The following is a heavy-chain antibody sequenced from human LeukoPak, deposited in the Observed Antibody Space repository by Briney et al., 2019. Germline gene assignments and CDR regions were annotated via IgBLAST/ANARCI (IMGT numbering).Heavy chain of an antibody. D-gene: IGHD6-6*01. CDR1: GFTFTTYA. CDR3: AKLTNSSDFDY. Sequence: GGSLRLSCAASGFTFTTYAMSWIRQAPGKGLEWVSAISGSGGSTYYAHSVKGRFTISRDNSKNTLFLQMNGLRAEDTAVYYCAKLTNSSDFDYWGQGTLVTVSS. V-gene: IGHV3-23*01. J-gene: IGHJ4*02. CDR2: ISGSGGST.